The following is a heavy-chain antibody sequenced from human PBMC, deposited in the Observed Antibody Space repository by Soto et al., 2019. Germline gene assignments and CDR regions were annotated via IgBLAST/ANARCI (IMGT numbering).Heavy chain of an antibody. CDR1: GVTFSSYG. J-gene: IGHJ4*02. CDR2: ISYDGSNK. V-gene: IGHV3-30*18. Sequence: PGGSMRLSCAASGVTFSSYGVHWVRQAPGKGLEWVAVISYDGSNKYYADSVKGRFTISRDNSKNTLYLQMNSLRAEDTAVYYCAKEAGLCSSTSCYLDYWGQGTLVTVSS. D-gene: IGHD2-2*01. CDR3: AKEAGLCSSTSCYLDY.